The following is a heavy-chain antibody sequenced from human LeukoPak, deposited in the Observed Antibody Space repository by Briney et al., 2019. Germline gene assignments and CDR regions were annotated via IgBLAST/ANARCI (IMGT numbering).Heavy chain of an antibody. Sequence: PGRSLRLSCEASGFAFNTYAMHWVRQAPGKGLEWVTLIWHDGSHKFYIDSVRGRFTISRDNSKTTVYLQMTGLRAEDTAVYYCPREIFRSGSYPDYWGKGTLVAVSS. J-gene: IGHJ4*02. CDR1: GFAFNTYA. CDR3: PREIFRSGSYPDY. CDR2: IWHDGSHK. V-gene: IGHV3-33*01. D-gene: IGHD3-10*01.